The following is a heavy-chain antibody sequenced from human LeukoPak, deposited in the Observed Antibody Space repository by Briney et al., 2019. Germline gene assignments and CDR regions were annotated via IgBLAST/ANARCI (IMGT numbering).Heavy chain of an antibody. CDR3: ARGLPSRSTRYYYYYGMDV. CDR1: GGSFSGYY. D-gene: IGHD2-2*01. Sequence: SETLSLTCAVYGGSFSGYYWSWIRQPPGKGPEWIGEINHSGSTNYNPSLKSRVTISVDTSKNQFSLKLSSVTAADTAVYYCARGLPSRSTRYYYYYGMDVWGQGTTVTVSS. V-gene: IGHV4-34*01. CDR2: INHSGST. J-gene: IGHJ6*02.